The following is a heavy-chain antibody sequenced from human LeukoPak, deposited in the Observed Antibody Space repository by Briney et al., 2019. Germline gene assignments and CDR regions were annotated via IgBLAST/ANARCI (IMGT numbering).Heavy chain of an antibody. CDR2: MNPNSGNT. CDR1: GYTFTSYD. D-gene: IGHD3-22*01. V-gene: IGHV1-8*01. Sequence: ASVKVSCKASGYTFTSYDINWVRQATGQGLEWMGGMNPNSGNTGYAQKFQGRVTMTRNTSISTAYMELSSLRSEDTGVYYCARYYYDSSGYYFIFDYWGQGTLVTVSS. J-gene: IGHJ4*02. CDR3: ARYYYDSSGYYFIFDY.